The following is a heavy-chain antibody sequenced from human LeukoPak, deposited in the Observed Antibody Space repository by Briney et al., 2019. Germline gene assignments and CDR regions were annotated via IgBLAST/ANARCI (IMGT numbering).Heavy chain of an antibody. CDR1: GFTFSSYA. CDR2: ISGSGGST. D-gene: IGHD3-3*01. J-gene: IGHJ5*02. CDR3: AKVGGGYDFWSGPLNWFDP. Sequence: GGSLRLSCAASGFTFSSYAMSWVRQAPGKGLEWVSAISGSGGSTYYADPVKGRFTISRDNSKNTLYLQMNSLRAEDTAVYYCAKVGGGYDFWSGPLNWFDPWGQGTLVTVSS. V-gene: IGHV3-23*01.